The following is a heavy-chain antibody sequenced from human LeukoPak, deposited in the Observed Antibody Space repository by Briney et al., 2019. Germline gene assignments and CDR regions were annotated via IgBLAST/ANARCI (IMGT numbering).Heavy chain of an antibody. D-gene: IGHD2/OR15-2a*01. V-gene: IGHV4-59*01. CDR2: IYYNESN. J-gene: IGHJ4*02. CDR1: GDSISNYY. CDR3: ARGRCRNSGCRPYFDY. Sequence: SETLSLTCTVSGDSISNYYGSCLREPPGKGLEWICYIYYNESNNYNPCLKSRVTISTDTSKSQFSLNLRSLTAEDTGIYYCARGRCRNSGCRPYFDYWGQGTQVTVSS.